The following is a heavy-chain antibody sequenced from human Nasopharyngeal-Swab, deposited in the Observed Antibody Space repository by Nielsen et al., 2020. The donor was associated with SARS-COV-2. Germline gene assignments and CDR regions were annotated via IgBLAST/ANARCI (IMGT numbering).Heavy chain of an antibody. CDR1: GYTFTSYD. Sequence: ASVKVSSKASGYTFTSYDINWVRQATGQGLEWMGWMNPNSGNTGYAQKFQGRVTMTRNTSISTAYMELSSLRSEDTAVYYCARAERGRIVVVITSFYYYYMDVWGKGTTVTVSS. CDR3: ARAERGRIVVVITSFYYYYMDV. CDR2: MNPNSGNT. D-gene: IGHD3-22*01. J-gene: IGHJ6*03. V-gene: IGHV1-8*01.